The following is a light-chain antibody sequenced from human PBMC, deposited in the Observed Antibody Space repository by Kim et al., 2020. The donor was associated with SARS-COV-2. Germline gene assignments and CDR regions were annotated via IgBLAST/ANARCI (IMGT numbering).Light chain of an antibody. V-gene: IGKV3-15*01. Sequence: SPGRTPTLLFRARHDVNRKLAWYQSPPARAPSPVVYAASTRATGLPVRFSGSGSWTAFTLPISSLLYEDFAVYYCQQYNDWPPLTFGGGTKVDIK. J-gene: IGKJ4*01. CDR3: QQYNDWPPLT. CDR1: HDVNRK. CDR2: AAS.